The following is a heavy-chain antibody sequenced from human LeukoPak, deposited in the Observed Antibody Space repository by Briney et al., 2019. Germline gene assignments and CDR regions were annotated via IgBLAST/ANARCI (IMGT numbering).Heavy chain of an antibody. D-gene: IGHD3-9*01. Sequence: ASVKVSCKASGYTFTSYDINWVRQATGQGLEWMGWMNPNSGNTGYAQKFQGRVTMTRNTSISAAYMELSSLRSEDTAVYYCARGRNFGTGGYYYYYYMDVWGKGTTVTVSS. CDR3: ARGRNFGTGGYYYYYYMDV. V-gene: IGHV1-8*01. CDR1: GYTFTSYD. CDR2: MNPNSGNT. J-gene: IGHJ6*03.